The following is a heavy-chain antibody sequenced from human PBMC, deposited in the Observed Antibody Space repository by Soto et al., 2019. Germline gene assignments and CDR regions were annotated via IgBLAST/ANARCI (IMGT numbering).Heavy chain of an antibody. CDR1: GYTFTSYD. J-gene: IGHJ6*02. Sequence: ASVKVSCKASGYTFTSYDINWVRQATGQGLEWMGWMNPNSGNTGYAQKFQGRVTMTRNTSISTAYMELSSLRSEDTAVYYCARGSRRSTYYDFWSGSVYYYGMDVWGLGTTVTVSS. CDR3: ARGSRRSTYYDFWSGSVYYYGMDV. D-gene: IGHD3-3*01. V-gene: IGHV1-8*01. CDR2: MNPNSGNT.